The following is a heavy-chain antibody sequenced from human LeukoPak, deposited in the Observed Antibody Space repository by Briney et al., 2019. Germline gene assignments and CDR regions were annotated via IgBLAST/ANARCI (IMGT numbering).Heavy chain of an antibody. Sequence: ASVKVSCKVSGYTLTELSMHWVRQAPGKGLEWIGGFDPEDGETIYAQKCQGRVTMTEDTSTDTAYMDLSSLRSEDTAVYYCATVSVRYSYGYRYYYGMDVWGQGTTVTVSS. V-gene: IGHV1-24*01. D-gene: IGHD5-18*01. CDR1: GYTLTELS. CDR3: ATVSVRYSYGYRYYYGMDV. J-gene: IGHJ6*02. CDR2: FDPEDGET.